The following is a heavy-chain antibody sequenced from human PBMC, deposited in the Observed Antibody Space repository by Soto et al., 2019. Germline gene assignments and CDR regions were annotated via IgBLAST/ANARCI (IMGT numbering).Heavy chain of an antibody. CDR2: INPDNGNT. D-gene: IGHD2-15*01. CDR1: GYTFTRYT. CDR3: ARGIATRQLDP. Sequence: QVQLVQSGAEVKKPGASVKISCKASGYTFTRYTMNWVRQAPGQRLEWMGWINPDNGNTKSSQKFQDRVIITRDTSASTAYMDLSSLRSEDMAVYYCARGIATRQLDPWGQGTLVTVSS. J-gene: IGHJ5*02. V-gene: IGHV1-3*01.